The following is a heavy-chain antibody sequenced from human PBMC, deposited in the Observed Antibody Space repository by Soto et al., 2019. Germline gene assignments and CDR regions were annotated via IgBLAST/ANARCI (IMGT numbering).Heavy chain of an antibody. Sequence: QVQLVQSGAEVKKPGSSVKVSCKASGGTFSSYAISWVRQSPGQGLEWRGGIIPIFGTANYAQKFQGRVTIAADKSTSTAYMELSSLRSEDTAVYYCARPYSSSSGYYYYGMDVWGQGTTVTVSS. CDR1: GGTFSSYA. J-gene: IGHJ6*02. V-gene: IGHV1-69*06. CDR2: IIPIFGTA. D-gene: IGHD6-6*01. CDR3: ARPYSSSSGYYYYGMDV.